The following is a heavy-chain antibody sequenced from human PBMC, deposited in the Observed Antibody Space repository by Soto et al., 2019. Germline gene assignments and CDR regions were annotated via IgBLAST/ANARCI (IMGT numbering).Heavy chain of an antibody. CDR3: ARQWLFAFDI. Sequence: WVRQGPGRGLEWIGSIYYSGSTYYNPSLKSRVTISVDTSKNQFSLKLSSVTAADTAVYYCARQWLFAFDIWGQGTMVTVSS. D-gene: IGHD3-22*01. V-gene: IGHV4-39*01. J-gene: IGHJ3*02. CDR2: IYYSGST.